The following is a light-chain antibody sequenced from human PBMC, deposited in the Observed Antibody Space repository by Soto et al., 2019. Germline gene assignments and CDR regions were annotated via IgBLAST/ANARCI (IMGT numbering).Light chain of an antibody. CDR3: HPYGISPPVT. Sequence: ENGLTQSPGTLSLSPGERATLSCRASQTVSSSYLAWYQQKPGQAPRLLIDGASSRATGIPDRFSGSGSGTDFTLTISRLEPEDFAMYYCHPYGISPPVTFGQGTRLEIK. V-gene: IGKV3-20*01. J-gene: IGKJ5*01. CDR1: QTVSSSY. CDR2: GAS.